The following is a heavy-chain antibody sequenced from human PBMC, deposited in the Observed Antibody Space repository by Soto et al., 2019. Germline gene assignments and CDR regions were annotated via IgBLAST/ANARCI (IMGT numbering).Heavy chain of an antibody. CDR3: ARDRIRAVYYYYGMDV. V-gene: IGHV3-30-3*01. CDR1: GFTFSSYA. D-gene: IGHD3-16*01. CDR2: ISYDGSNK. Sequence: QVPLVESGGGVVQPGRSLRLSCAASGFTFSSYAMHWVRQAPGKGLEWVAVISYDGSNKYYADSVKGRFTISRDDSKNTLYLQMNSLRAEDTAVYYCARDRIRAVYYYYGMDVWGQGTTVTVSS. J-gene: IGHJ6*02.